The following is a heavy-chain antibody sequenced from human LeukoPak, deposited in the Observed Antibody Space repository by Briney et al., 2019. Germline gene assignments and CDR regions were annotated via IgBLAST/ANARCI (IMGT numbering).Heavy chain of an antibody. Sequence: GGSLRLSCAASGFTFSSYWMSWVRQAPGKGLEWVANIKQDGSEKYYVDSVKGRFTISRDNAKNSLYLQMNSLRAEDTAVYYCAREDYSNYGGLDYWGQGTLVTVSS. D-gene: IGHD4-11*01. CDR1: GFTFSSYW. J-gene: IGHJ4*02. CDR3: AREDYSNYGGLDY. CDR2: IKQDGSEK. V-gene: IGHV3-7*01.